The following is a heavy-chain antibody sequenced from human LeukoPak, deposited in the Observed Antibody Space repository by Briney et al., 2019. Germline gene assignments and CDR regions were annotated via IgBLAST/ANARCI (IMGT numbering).Heavy chain of an antibody. D-gene: IGHD3-22*01. CDR2: MSPSGSS. V-gene: IGHV4-34*01. CDR1: GGSFSDYY. CDR3: ARGRQDVNMILVVMAGVSYYLDV. J-gene: IGHJ6*03. Sequence: SSETLSLTCAVYGGSFSDYYWTWIRQTPGKRLEWIGEMSPSGSSNYNPSLKSRVTISVDTSKNQFSLKLRSMTAADTAVYYCARGRQDVNMILVVMAGVSYYLDVWSKGTTVTVS.